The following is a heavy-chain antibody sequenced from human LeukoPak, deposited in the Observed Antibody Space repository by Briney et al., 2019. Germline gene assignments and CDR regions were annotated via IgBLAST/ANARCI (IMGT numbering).Heavy chain of an antibody. Sequence: HPGGSLRLSCAASGFTFSSYAMTWVRQAPGKGLEWVSAISGSGGVTYYADSVKGRFTISRGNSKNTLYLQMNSLIAEDTAVYYCARDDEGRIDYWGQGTLVTVSS. V-gene: IGHV3-23*01. CDR2: ISGSGGVT. J-gene: IGHJ4*02. CDR3: ARDDEGRIDY. CDR1: GFTFSSYA.